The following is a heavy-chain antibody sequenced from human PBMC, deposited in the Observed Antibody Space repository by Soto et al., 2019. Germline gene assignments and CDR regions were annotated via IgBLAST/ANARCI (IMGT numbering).Heavy chain of an antibody. CDR3: ARPRRAAAARSYYYYYGMDV. Sequence: GESLKISCKGSGYSFTSYWIGWVRQMPGKGLEWMGIIYPGDSDTRYSPSFQGQVTISADKSISTAYLQWSSLKASDTAMYYCARPRRAAAARSYYYYYGMDVWGQGTTVTVSS. V-gene: IGHV5-51*01. CDR2: IYPGDSDT. D-gene: IGHD6-13*01. J-gene: IGHJ6*02. CDR1: GYSFTSYW.